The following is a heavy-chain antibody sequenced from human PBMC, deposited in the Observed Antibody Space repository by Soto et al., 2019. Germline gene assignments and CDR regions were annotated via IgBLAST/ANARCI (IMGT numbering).Heavy chain of an antibody. D-gene: IGHD2-2*01. CDR1: GGSFSGYY. V-gene: IGHV4-34*01. Sequence: QVQLQQWGAGLLKPSETLSLTCAVYGGSFSGYYWSWIRQPPGKGLEWIGEINHSGSTNYNPSLKSLVSRLVVTSKSQFSLKLISVSGAAAAEDYGESCVSCMYYSYGMHVFGQGTTVTVSS. CDR2: INHSGST. J-gene: IGHJ6*02. CDR3: ESCVSCMYYSYGMHV.